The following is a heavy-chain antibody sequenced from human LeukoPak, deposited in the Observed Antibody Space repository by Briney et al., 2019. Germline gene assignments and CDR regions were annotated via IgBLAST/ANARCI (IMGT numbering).Heavy chain of an antibody. V-gene: IGHV3-23*01. J-gene: IGHJ4*02. Sequence: PGDSLRLSCAASGFTFSSYAMSWLRQAPGKGLEWVSSISGSYGTTYYADSVKGRFTISRDNSKNTLYLQMNSLRAEDTALYYCAKGNIAELPAAPYYWGQGTLVTVSS. CDR1: GFTFSSYA. CDR3: AKGNIAELPAAPYY. CDR2: ISGSYGTT. D-gene: IGHD2-2*01.